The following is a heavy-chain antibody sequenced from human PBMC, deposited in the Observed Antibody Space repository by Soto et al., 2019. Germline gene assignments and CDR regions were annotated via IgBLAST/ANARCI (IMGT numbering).Heavy chain of an antibody. V-gene: IGHV5-51*01. CDR2: IYPGDSDT. J-gene: IGHJ6*02. CDR3: AGGGVRGVITRTRDYYGMDV. CDR1: GYSFTKNW. D-gene: IGHD3-10*01. Sequence: PGESLKISCQGSGYSFTKNWIAWVRQMPGKGLEWMGIIYPGDSDTRYSPSFQGQVTISADKSISTAYLQWSSLKASDTAMYYCAGGGVRGVITRTRDYYGMDVWGQGTTVTVSS.